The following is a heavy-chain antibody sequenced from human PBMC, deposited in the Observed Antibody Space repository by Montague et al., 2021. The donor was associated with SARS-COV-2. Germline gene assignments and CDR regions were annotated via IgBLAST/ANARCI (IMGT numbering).Heavy chain of an antibody. CDR3: ARDYGDYSYYYGLDV. J-gene: IGHJ6*02. Sequence: TLSLTCTVSGGSIRSGSYDWSCIRQPAGKGLEWIGRIYSSGSTNYNPSLKSRVTMSVDTSKNQFSLKVSSVTAADTAVYYCARDYGDYSYYYGLDVWGQGTTVPVSS. CDR1: GGSIRSGSYD. V-gene: IGHV4-61*02. CDR2: IYSSGST. D-gene: IGHD4-17*01.